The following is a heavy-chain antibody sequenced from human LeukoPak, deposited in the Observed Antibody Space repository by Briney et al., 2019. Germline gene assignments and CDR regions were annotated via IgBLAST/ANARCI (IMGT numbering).Heavy chain of an antibody. Sequence: GGSLRLSCAASGFTVSSNYMSWVRQAPGKGLEWVSVIYSGGSTYYADSVKGRFTISRDNSKNTLYLQMNSLRAEDTAVYYCARGPGIAAAEGAFDIWGRGTMVTVSS. V-gene: IGHV3-66*01. J-gene: IGHJ3*02. D-gene: IGHD6-13*01. CDR3: ARGPGIAAAEGAFDI. CDR2: IYSGGST. CDR1: GFTVSSNY.